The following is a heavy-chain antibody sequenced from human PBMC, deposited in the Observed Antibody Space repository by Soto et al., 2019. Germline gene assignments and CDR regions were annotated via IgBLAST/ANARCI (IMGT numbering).Heavy chain of an antibody. CDR2: ISLYSDGT. Sequence: ASVKVSCKTSGYTFSNYGITWVRQAPGQPLEWLGWISLYSDGTSYAQKFRGRVPMTTDTSTTTAYMELRSLRSDDTAVYYCARVVPGAEAWFGPWGQGTLVTVSS. CDR1: GYTFSNYG. V-gene: IGHV1-18*01. J-gene: IGHJ5*02. CDR3: ARVVPGAEAWFGP.